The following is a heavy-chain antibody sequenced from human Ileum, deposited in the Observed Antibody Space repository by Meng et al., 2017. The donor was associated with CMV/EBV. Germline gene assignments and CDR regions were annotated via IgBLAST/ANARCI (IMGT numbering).Heavy chain of an antibody. V-gene: IGHV1-69*05. Sequence: KACVGTCSSYAISWVRQAPGQGGEWMGGLIPIFGTANYAQKSQGRVTITTDKSTSTDYMELSSPRSEDTAVYYCASGITGTTYPFDYWGQGTLVTVSS. D-gene: IGHD1-7*01. J-gene: IGHJ4*02. CDR1: VGTCSSYA. CDR2: LIPIFGTA. CDR3: ASGITGTTYPFDY.